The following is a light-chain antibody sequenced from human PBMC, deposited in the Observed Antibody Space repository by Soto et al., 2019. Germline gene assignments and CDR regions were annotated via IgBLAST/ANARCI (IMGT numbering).Light chain of an antibody. CDR2: DAS. CDR1: QGISSA. CDR3: QQFNRYLGT. Sequence: ALQLTQSPSSLSASVGDRVTITCRASQGISSALAWYQQKPGKAPKLLIYDASSLESGVPSRFSGSGSGTDFTLTISSLQPEDFAKYYCQQFNRYLGTFGQGTKVEIK. J-gene: IGKJ1*01. V-gene: IGKV1-13*02.